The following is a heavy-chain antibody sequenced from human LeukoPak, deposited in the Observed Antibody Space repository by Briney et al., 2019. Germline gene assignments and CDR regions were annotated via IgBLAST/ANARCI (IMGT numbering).Heavy chain of an antibody. CDR1: GGSISSSSYY. V-gene: IGHV4-39*01. CDR2: IYYSGSS. Sequence: PSETLSLTCTVSGGSISSSSYYWGWIRQPPGKGLEWIGTIYYSGSSYYNPSLKSRVTISVDMSKNQFSLKLSSVTAADTAVYYCARRDYGDYNWFDPWGQGTLVTVSS. CDR3: ARRDYGDYNWFDP. D-gene: IGHD4-17*01. J-gene: IGHJ5*02.